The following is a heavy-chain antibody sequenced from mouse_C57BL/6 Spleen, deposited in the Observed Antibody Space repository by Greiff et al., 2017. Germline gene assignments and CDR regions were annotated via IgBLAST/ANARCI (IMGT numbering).Heavy chain of an antibody. V-gene: IGHV1-64*01. CDR3: ASLYGTNWYFDV. CDR1: GYTFTSYW. J-gene: IGHJ1*03. CDR2: IHPSSGST. D-gene: IGHD2-1*01. Sequence: QVQLQQPGAELVKPGASVKLSCKASGYTFTSYWMHWVKQRPGQGLEWIGMIHPSSGSTNYNEKFKSKATLTVDKSSSTAYMQLSSLTSEDAAVYDCASLYGTNWYFDVWGTGTTVTVSS.